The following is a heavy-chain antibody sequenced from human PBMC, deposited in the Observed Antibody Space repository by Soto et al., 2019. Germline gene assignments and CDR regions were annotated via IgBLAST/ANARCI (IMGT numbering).Heavy chain of an antibody. CDR3: TSLYYGH. Sequence: EVQLVESGGDLVKPGGSLRLSCAASEFTFTNAWMNWVRQAPGKGLEWVGRIKSKADGGTTDYAAPVKGRFTISRDESQNTLYLQMNSLNTEDTAVYYCTSLYYGHWGQGTLVTVSS. CDR2: IKSKADGGTT. V-gene: IGHV3-15*07. D-gene: IGHD3-16*02. J-gene: IGHJ4*02. CDR1: EFTFTNAW.